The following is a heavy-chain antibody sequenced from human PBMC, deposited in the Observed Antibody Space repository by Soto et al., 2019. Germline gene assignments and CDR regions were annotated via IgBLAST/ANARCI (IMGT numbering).Heavy chain of an antibody. V-gene: IGHV3-23*01. CDR3: AKAVVVVAATQKGSYPWWFDP. Sequence: GGSLRLSCAASGFTFSSYSMSWVRQAPGKGLEWVSAISGSGGSTYYADSVKGRFTISRDNSKNTLYLQMNSLRAEDTAVYYCAKAVVVVAATQKGSYPWWFDPWGQGTLVTVSS. J-gene: IGHJ5*02. CDR1: GFTFSSYS. CDR2: ISGSGGST. D-gene: IGHD2-15*01.